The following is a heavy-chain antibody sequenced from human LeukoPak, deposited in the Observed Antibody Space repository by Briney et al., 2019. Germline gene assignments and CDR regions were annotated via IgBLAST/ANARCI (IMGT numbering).Heavy chain of an antibody. CDR3: AKSNGYGLVDI. D-gene: IGHD3-10*01. J-gene: IGHJ3*02. CDR1: GYSITTSNW. Sequence: SDTLSLTCSVSGYSITTSNWWGWIRPPPGKGLEWIGHIYYAGSVYYSPSLRSRVFMTIDTSKNQFSLNLNSVTALDTAVYYCAKSNGYGLVDIWGQGTMVTVSS. CDR2: IYYAGSV. V-gene: IGHV4-28*05.